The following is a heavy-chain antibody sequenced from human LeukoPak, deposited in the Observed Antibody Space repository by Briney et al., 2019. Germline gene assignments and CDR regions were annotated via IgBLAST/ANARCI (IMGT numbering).Heavy chain of an antibody. Sequence: GASVKVSCKASGYTFTSYDINWVRQATGQGLEWMGWMNPNSGNTGYAQKFQGRVTMTRNTSISTAYMELSSLRSEDAAVYYCARADYYDSSGPPPFDYRGQGTLVTVSS. CDR1: GYTFTSYD. D-gene: IGHD3-22*01. CDR3: ARADYYDSSGPPPFDY. J-gene: IGHJ4*02. V-gene: IGHV1-8*01. CDR2: MNPNSGNT.